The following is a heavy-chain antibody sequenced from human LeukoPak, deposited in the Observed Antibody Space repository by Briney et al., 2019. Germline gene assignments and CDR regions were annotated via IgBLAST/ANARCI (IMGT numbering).Heavy chain of an antibody. CDR3: PRHSDCYGSGRYSSPDY. V-gene: IGHV3-49*03. CDR1: GFTIGDYA. Sequence: RTLSLSCTASGFTIGDYAMSWIRQAPGKGLERVGFISSKDYGGTTQLAASVTGRFTISRDNPKRIPYLQINSLRAEDTDVYDCPRHSDCYGSGRYSSPDYWGQGTLVTVSS. CDR2: ISSKDYGGTT. J-gene: IGHJ4*02. D-gene: IGHD3-10*01.